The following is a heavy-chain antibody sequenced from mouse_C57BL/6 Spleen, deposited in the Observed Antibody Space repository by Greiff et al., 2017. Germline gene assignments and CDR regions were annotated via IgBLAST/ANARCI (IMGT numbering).Heavy chain of an antibody. CDR3: ARDPYYGSSYGYFDV. Sequence: EVKLVESEGGLVQPGSSMKLSCTASGFTFSDYYMAWVRQVPEKGLEWVANINYDGSSTYYLDSLKSRFIISRDNAKNILYLQMSSLKSEDTVTYYCARDPYYGSSYGYFDVWGTGTTVTVSS. CDR1: GFTFSDYY. CDR2: INYDGSST. J-gene: IGHJ1*03. V-gene: IGHV5-16*01. D-gene: IGHD1-1*01.